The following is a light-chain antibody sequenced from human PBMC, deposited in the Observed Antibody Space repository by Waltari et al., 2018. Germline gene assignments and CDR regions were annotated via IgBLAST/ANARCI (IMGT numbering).Light chain of an antibody. Sequence: QSALTQPASVSGAPGQSITLSCTATTSGSGTSDFVSWYQHHPGKVPKLLIYEVIKRPSNISDRFTGSKSGNTASLSISGLQADDEADYYCCSYVQKDIWLFGRGTKVTVL. J-gene: IGLJ3*02. CDR3: CSYVQKDIWL. CDR2: EVI. V-gene: IGLV2-23*02. CDR1: TSGSGTSDF.